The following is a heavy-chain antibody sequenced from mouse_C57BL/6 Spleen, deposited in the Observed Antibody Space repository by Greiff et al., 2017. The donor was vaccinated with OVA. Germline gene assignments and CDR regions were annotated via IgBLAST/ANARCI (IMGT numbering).Heavy chain of an antibody. V-gene: IGHV14-4*01. J-gene: IGHJ3*01. D-gene: IGHD4-1*01. Sequence: EVQLVESGAELVRPGASVKLSCTASGFNIKDDYMHWVKQRPEQGLEWIGWIDPENGDTEYASKFQGKATITADTSSNTAYLQLSSLTSEDTAVYYCTTRNWDGAYWGQGTLVTVSA. CDR3: TTRNWDGAY. CDR2: IDPENGDT. CDR1: GFNIKDDY.